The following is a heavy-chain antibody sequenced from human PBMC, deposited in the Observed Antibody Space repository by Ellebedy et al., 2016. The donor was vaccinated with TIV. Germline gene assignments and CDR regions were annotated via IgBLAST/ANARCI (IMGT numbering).Heavy chain of an antibody. Sequence: ESLKISXTASGFSFSTYGMSWVRQAPGKGLEWIGEISHSGRTNYNPSLKSRVTISLDTSKNQFSLRLSSVTAADTAVYYCARDSNGGHPWGQGTLVTVSS. J-gene: IGHJ4*02. V-gene: IGHV4-59*01. CDR2: ISHSGRT. CDR3: ARDSNGGHP. CDR1: GFSFSTYG. D-gene: IGHD3-10*01.